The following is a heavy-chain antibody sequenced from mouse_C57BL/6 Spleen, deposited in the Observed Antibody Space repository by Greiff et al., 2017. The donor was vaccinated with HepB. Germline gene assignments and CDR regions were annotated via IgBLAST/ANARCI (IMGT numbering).Heavy chain of an antibody. Sequence: EVKLVESGGGLVKPGGSLKLSCAASGFTFSDYGMHWVRQAPEKGLGWVAYISSGSSTIYYADTVKGRFTISRDNAKNTLGLQMTSLRSEDTAMYYCARARSYAMDYWGQGTSVTVSS. CDR3: ARARSYAMDY. J-gene: IGHJ4*01. CDR2: ISSGSSTI. V-gene: IGHV5-17*01. CDR1: GFTFSDYG.